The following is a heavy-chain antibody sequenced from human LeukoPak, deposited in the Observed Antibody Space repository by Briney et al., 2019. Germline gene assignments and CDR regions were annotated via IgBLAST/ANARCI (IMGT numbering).Heavy chain of an antibody. CDR3: ARVAAAGIGGRNFDY. CDR1: GYTFTGYY. CDR2: INPNSGGT. Sequence: ASVKVSCKAAGYTFTGYYMHWVRQAPGQGLEWMGWINPNSGGTNYAQKFQGRVTMTRDTSISTAYMELSRLRSDDTAVYYCARVAAAGIGGRNFDYWGQGTLVTVSS. J-gene: IGHJ4*02. D-gene: IGHD6-13*01. V-gene: IGHV1-2*02.